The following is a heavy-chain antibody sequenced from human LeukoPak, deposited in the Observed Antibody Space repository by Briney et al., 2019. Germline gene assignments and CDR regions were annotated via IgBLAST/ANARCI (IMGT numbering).Heavy chain of an antibody. D-gene: IGHD3-10*01. Sequence: PGGSLRLSCAASGITFSSYAMSWVRQAPGKGLEWVSVISGSGGATYYADSVKGRFTISRDNSKNTLYLQMNSLRAEDTAVYYCAKRASKLLWFGGGAFDIWGQGTMVTVSS. CDR1: GITFSSYA. J-gene: IGHJ3*02. V-gene: IGHV3-23*01. CDR2: ISGSGGAT. CDR3: AKRASKLLWFGGGAFDI.